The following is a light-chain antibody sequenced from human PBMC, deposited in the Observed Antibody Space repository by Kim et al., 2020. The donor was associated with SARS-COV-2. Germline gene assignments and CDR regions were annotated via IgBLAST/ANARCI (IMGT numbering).Light chain of an antibody. CDR3: NSRDSNDNVV. V-gene: IGLV3-19*01. CDR1: SIRSYY. CDR2: DKN. Sequence: AVGQTGRITRQGDSIRSYYATWYQQKPGQAPILVIYDKNNRPSGIPGLFSCSSAGNTASLTIAGTQAGDEADYYCNSRDSNDNVVFGGGTQLTVL. J-gene: IGLJ2*01.